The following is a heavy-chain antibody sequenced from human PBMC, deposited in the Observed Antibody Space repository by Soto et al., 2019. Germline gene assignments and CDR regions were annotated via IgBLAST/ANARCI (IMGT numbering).Heavy chain of an antibody. CDR1: GYTFTSYY. CDR2: INPSGGST. J-gene: IGHJ5*02. D-gene: IGHD3-22*01. Sequence: GASVKVSCKASGYTFTSYYMHWVRQDPGQGLEWMGIINPSGGSTSYAQKFQGRVTMTRDTSTSTVYMELSSLRSEDTAVYYCARDGDSSGYYPFGVSWFDPWGQGTLVTVSS. CDR3: ARDGDSSGYYPFGVSWFDP. V-gene: IGHV1-46*01.